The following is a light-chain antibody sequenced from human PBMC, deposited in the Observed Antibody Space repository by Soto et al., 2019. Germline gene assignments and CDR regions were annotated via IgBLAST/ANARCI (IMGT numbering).Light chain of an antibody. CDR2: TAP. CDR1: QSIRNY. V-gene: IGKV1-NL1*01. J-gene: IGKJ4*01. CDR3: QQYYTWPVT. Sequence: DIQMAQSPSTLSASVGDMFTVACRASQSIRNYFNWYQHKPGKVPKVLIYTAPSLRSGAPARFSGSGSGTEFTLTINSLQSEDSAVYYCQQYYTWPVTFGGGTKVDIK.